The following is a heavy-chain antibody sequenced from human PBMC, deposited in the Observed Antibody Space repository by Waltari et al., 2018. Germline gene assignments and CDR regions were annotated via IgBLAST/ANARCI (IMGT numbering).Heavy chain of an antibody. CDR3: ARRANLWFGELDDY. V-gene: IGHV4-39*01. J-gene: IGHJ4*02. CDR1: GGSISSSSYY. Sequence: QLQLQESGPGLVTPSETLSLTCTVSGGSISSSSYYWGWIRQPPGKGLEWIGSIYYSGSTYYNPSLKSRVTISVDTSKNQFSLKLSSVTAADTAVYYCARRANLWFGELDDYWGQGTLVTVSS. D-gene: IGHD3-10*01. CDR2: IYYSGST.